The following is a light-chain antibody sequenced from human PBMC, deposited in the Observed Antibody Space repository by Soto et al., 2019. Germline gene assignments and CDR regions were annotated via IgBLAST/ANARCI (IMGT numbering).Light chain of an antibody. CDR2: EDN. Sequence: NFMLTQPHSVSESPGKTVTISCTRRSGSIASNYVQWYQQRPGSSPTTVIYEDNQRPSGVPDRFSGSIDSSSNSASLTISGLKTEDEADYYCQSYDSVWVFGGGTKLTVL. CDR1: SGSIASNY. V-gene: IGLV6-57*01. J-gene: IGLJ3*02. CDR3: QSYDSVWV.